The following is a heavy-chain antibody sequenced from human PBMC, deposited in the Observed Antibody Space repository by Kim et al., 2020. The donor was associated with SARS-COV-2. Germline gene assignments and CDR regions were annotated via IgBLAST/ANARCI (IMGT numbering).Heavy chain of an antibody. V-gene: IGHV4-39*01. J-gene: IGHJ3*02. CDR3: ARQRASGRWAFDI. CDR2: INYIGTT. CDR1: GGSISSSSYY. D-gene: IGHD3-10*01. Sequence: SETLSLTCTVSGGSISSSSYYWAWIRQPPGKGLEWIGSINYIGTTYYNASLESRVTISVDTSKNQFSLKLTSLTAAHTAVYYCARQRASGRWAFDIWGQGTMVTVSS.